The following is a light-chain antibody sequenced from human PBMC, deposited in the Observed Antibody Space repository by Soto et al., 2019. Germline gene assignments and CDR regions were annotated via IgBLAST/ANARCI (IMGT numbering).Light chain of an antibody. CDR1: QSISSW. CDR3: QQYNSYDT. J-gene: IGKJ2*01. CDR2: KAS. Sequence: DIQMTQSPSTLSASVGDRVTITCRASQSISSWLAWYQQKPGKAPKLLIYKASSLESGGPSRFSGSGSGTEFTLTISSLQPEDFATYYCQQYNSYDTLGQGTKLEIK. V-gene: IGKV1-5*03.